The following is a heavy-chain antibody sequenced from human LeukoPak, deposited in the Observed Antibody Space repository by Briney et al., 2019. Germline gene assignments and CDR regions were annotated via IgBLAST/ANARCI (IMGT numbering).Heavy chain of an antibody. Sequence: PSETLSLXCTVSGGSISSYYWRWIRQPPGKGLEWIGYIYYSGSTNYNPSLKSRVTISVDTSKNQFSLKLSSVTAADTAVYYCAGASYDSSGVHWGQGTLVTVSS. D-gene: IGHD3-22*01. CDR3: AGASYDSSGVH. CDR1: GGSISSYY. V-gene: IGHV4-59*01. CDR2: IYYSGST. J-gene: IGHJ4*02.